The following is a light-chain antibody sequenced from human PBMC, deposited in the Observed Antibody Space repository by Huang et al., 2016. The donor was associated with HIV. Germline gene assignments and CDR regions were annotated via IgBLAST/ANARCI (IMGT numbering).Light chain of an antibody. CDR1: QSVSSY. J-gene: IGKJ4*01. V-gene: IGKV3-11*01. CDR3: QQRSNWPPN. CDR2: DAS. Sequence: EIVLTQSPATLSLSPGERATLSCRASQSVSSYLAWYHQKPGQAPRLLIYDASNRATGIPPRFSGSGSGTDFTLTISSLEPEDFAVYYCQQRSNWPPNFGGGTKVEIK.